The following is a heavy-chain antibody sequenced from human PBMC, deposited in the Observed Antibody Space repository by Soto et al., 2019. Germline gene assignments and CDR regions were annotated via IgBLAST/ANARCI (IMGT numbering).Heavy chain of an antibody. Sequence: EVQLVESGGGLVQPGGSLKLSCAASGFTFSGSTIHWVRQASGKGLEWVGRIRRKANSYATAYAASVRGRFTISRDDSKNTAYLQMNSLKTEDTAVYYCSSVNSGYDNDYFDYWGQGTLVTVSS. V-gene: IGHV3-73*01. J-gene: IGHJ4*02. CDR1: GFTFSGST. CDR3: SSVNSGYDNDYFDY. D-gene: IGHD5-12*01. CDR2: IRRKANSYAT.